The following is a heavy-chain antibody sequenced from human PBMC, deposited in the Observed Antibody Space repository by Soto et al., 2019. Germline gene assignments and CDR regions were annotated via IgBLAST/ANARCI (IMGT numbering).Heavy chain of an antibody. CDR1: GYTFTSYG. CDR2: ISTYSGNT. J-gene: IGHJ3*02. CDR3: ARNWKCGSGSLNAFDI. V-gene: IGHV1-18*01. Sequence: QVQLVQSGAEVKKPGASVKVSCKASGYTFTSYGISWVRQAPGQGLEWMGWISTYSGNTNYAQKFQDRVTMTTDTSTSTAYMELRSLRSDDTAVYYCARNWKCGSGSLNAFDIWGQGTMVTVSS. D-gene: IGHD3-10*01.